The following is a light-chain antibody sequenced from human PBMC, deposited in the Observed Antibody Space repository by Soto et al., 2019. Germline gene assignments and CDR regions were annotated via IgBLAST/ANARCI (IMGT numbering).Light chain of an antibody. CDR2: GAS. J-gene: IGKJ5*01. CDR1: QSVSSSY. Sequence: EIVLTQSPGTLSLSPGERATLSCRASQSVSSSYLAWYQQKPGQAPRLLIYGASSRATGIPDRFSGSGSGTDFTLTISSLEPEDFAVYYCQQYGSSLPTFGQGTRLEIK. V-gene: IGKV3-20*01. CDR3: QQYGSSLPT.